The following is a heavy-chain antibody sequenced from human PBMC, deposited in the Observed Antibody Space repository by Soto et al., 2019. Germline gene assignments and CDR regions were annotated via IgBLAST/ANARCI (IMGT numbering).Heavy chain of an antibody. CDR1: GFSFSSYG. Sequence: PGGTLRLSCAASGFSFSSYGMTWVRQAPGKRLEWVSAISGSGGSTYYADSVKGRFTISRDNSKNTLYLQMNSLRAEDTAVYYCEKVVTILGVVIQPFRCSDPPDQATMGTLSS. V-gene: IGHV3-23*01. CDR3: EKVVTILGVVIQPFRCSDP. CDR2: ISGSGGST. D-gene: IGHD3-3*01. J-gene: IGHJ5*02.